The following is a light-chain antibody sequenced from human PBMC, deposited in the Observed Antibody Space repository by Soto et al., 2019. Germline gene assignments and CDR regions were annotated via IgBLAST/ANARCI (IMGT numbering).Light chain of an antibody. CDR2: GAS. V-gene: IGKV3-20*01. CDR3: QQYGSSLLT. CDR1: QSVSSSY. J-gene: IGKJ5*01. Sequence: EIVLTQSPGTLSLSPGERATLSCRASQSVSSSYLAWYQQKPGQAPRLLIYGASSRATGIPDRFSGSVSGTDFTLTISRLEPEDFEMHSWQQYGSSLLTFGQGTRLKIK.